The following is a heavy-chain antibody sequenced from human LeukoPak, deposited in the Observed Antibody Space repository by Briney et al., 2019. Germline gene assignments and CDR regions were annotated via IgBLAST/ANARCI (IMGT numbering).Heavy chain of an antibody. V-gene: IGHV4-34*01. CDR1: GGSFSDYY. J-gene: IGHJ4*02. CDR3: ARIVLRYSSGWYGAVDY. D-gene: IGHD6-19*01. Sequence: SETLSLTCAVYGGSFSDYYWSWIRQPPGKGLEWIGEVNHSGTTNYNPSLKSRVTISVDTSKNQFSLKLSSVTAADTAVYYCARIVLRYSSGWYGAVDYWGQGTLVTVSS. CDR2: VNHSGTT.